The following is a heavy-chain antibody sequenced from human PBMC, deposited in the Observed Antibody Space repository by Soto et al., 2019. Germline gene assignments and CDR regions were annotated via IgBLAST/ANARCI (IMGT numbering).Heavy chain of an antibody. D-gene: IGHD4-17*01. CDR1: GGSISSSSYY. CDR2: IYYSGST. Sequence: SETLSLTCPVSGGSISSSSYYWGWIRQPPGKGLEWIGSIYYSGSTYYNPSLKSRVTISVDTSKNQFSLKLSSVTAADTAVYYCARLMTTVTTILLNYYFDYWGQGTLVTVSS. J-gene: IGHJ4*02. CDR3: ARLMTTVTTILLNYYFDY. V-gene: IGHV4-39*01.